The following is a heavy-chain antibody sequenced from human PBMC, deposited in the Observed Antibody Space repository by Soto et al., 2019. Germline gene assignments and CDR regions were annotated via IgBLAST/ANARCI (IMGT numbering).Heavy chain of an antibody. CDR3: ARYRGATITFDY. D-gene: IGHD1-26*01. Sequence: SLSLSCTVPGVSISSGGYSWSWIRQPPGKGLEWIGYIYRSGSTYYNSSLKSRVTISVDMSKNQLSLKLSSVTAADTAVYYCARYRGATITFDYWGQGTLVTVSS. J-gene: IGHJ4*02. CDR1: GVSISSGGYS. CDR2: IYRSGST. V-gene: IGHV4-30-2*01.